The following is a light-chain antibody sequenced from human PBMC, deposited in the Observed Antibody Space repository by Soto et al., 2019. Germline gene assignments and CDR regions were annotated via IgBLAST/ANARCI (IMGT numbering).Light chain of an antibody. J-gene: IGLJ1*01. V-gene: IGLV2-14*03. CDR1: SSDIGHYDY. CDR3: CSLTTSHTYV. CDR2: HVT. Sequence: QSALTQPASVSGSPGQSITISCTGTSSDIGHYDYVSWYQQHPAKAPKLMIYHVTYRPSGVSNRYSGSKSGNSASLTISGLQDDDEADYYCCSLTTSHTYVFGSGTKLTVL.